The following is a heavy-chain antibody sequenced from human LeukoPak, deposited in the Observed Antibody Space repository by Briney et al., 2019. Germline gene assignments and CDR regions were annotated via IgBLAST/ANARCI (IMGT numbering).Heavy chain of an antibody. Sequence: ASVKVSCKASGYTFTGYYMHWVRQAPGQGLEWMGWINPNSGGTNYAQKFQGRVTMTRDTSISTAYMELSRLRSDDTAVYYCARGPYNDYYYYYGMDVWGQGTTVTVSS. J-gene: IGHJ6*02. CDR1: GYTFTGYY. CDR2: INPNSGGT. D-gene: IGHD1-14*01. V-gene: IGHV1-2*02. CDR3: ARGPYNDYYYYYGMDV.